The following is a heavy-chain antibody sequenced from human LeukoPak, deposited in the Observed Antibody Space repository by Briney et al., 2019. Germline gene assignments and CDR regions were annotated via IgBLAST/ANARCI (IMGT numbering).Heavy chain of an antibody. CDR3: ARDLASGGSSN. D-gene: IGHD2-15*01. J-gene: IGHJ4*02. CDR2: IYYSGST. CDR1: GGPHSRGDYY. V-gene: IGHV4-30-4*01. Sequence: AHPLSLPCTVSGGPHSRGDYYGRWIRRPRAKGLEWYGYIYYSGSTYSHPSLKSRVTISVDTSKNQFSLKLSSVTAADTAVYYCARDLASGGSSNWGQGTLVTVSS.